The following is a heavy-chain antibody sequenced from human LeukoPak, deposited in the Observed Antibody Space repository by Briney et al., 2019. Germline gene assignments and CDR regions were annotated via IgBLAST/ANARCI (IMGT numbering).Heavy chain of an antibody. J-gene: IGHJ6*02. V-gene: IGHV3-21*01. Sequence: PGGSLRLSCAASGFTFSSYSMNWVRQAPGKGLEWVSSISSSSSYIYYADSVKGRLTISRDNAKNSLYLQMNSLRAEDTAVYYCARGLPNYYGMDVWGQGTTVTVSS. CDR3: ARGLPNYYGMDV. CDR2: ISSSSSYI. CDR1: GFTFSSYS.